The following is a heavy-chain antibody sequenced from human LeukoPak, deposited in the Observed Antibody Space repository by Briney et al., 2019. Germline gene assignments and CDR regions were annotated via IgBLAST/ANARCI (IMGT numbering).Heavy chain of an antibody. CDR1: GYSFISYW. CDR2: IYPSDSDT. J-gene: IGHJ6*03. V-gene: IGHV5-51*01. D-gene: IGHD5-24*01. Sequence: GESLKISCKGSGYSFISYWVGWVRQTPGKGLEWMGIIYPSDSDTKYSPSFQGQVTISADKSISTAYLQWSSLKASDTAMFYCARYYNLDYMDVWGQGTTVTVSS. CDR3: ARYYNLDYMDV.